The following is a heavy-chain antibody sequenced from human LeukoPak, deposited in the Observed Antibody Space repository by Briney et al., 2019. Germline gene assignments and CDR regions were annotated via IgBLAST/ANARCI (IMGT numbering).Heavy chain of an antibody. CDR1: GGSISSYY. CDR3: GGGYQLLLGWFDP. Sequence: PSETLSLTCTVSGGSISSYYWSWIRQPPGKGLEWIGYIYYSGSTYYNPSLKSRVTISVDTSKNQFSLKLSSVTAADTAVYYCGGGYQLLLGWFDPWGQGTLVTVSS. D-gene: IGHD2-2*01. J-gene: IGHJ5*02. V-gene: IGHV4-59*04. CDR2: IYYSGST.